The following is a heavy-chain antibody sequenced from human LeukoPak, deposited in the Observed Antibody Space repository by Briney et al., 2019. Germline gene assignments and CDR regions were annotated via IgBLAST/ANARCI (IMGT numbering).Heavy chain of an antibody. CDR3: AKDRQGRYFDWLLPPYYFDY. D-gene: IGHD3-9*01. CDR1: GVTFSSYA. V-gene: IGHV3-23*01. CDR2: ISGSGGST. J-gene: IGHJ4*02. Sequence: GGSLRLSCAASGVTFSSYAMSWVRKAPGKGLEWVSAISGSGGSTYYADSVKGRFTISRDNSKNTLYLQMNSLRAEDTAVYYCAKDRQGRYFDWLLPPYYFDYWGQGTLVTVSS.